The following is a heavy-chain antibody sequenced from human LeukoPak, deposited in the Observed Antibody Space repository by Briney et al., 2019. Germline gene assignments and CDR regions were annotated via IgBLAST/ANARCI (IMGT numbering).Heavy chain of an antibody. J-gene: IGHJ4*02. V-gene: IGHV1-2*02. CDR2: INPQSGAT. D-gene: IGHD3-22*01. CDR3: ARGGDDSGLYFAY. Sequence: GASAKVSCKASVYTFTGVYIHWVRQAPGQGLEWMAWINPQSGATNYAQKFQGRVTMTRDMSINTAYMEVTSLRFDDTAVYYCARGGDDSGLYFAYWGQGTLVTVSS. CDR1: VYTFTGVY.